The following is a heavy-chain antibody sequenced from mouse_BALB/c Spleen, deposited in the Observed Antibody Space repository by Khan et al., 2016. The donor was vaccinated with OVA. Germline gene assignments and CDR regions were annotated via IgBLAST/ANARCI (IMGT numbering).Heavy chain of an antibody. Sequence: VQLQESGPSLVQPSQTLSLTCSVTGDSITSGYWNWIRKFPGNKLEFMGYISYSGSTYYNPSLKGRISITRDTSKNQYFLQLNSVTTEDTATYYCARYLHYYGSSPWFPYWGQGTLVTVSA. J-gene: IGHJ3*01. CDR3: ARYLHYYGSSPWFPY. V-gene: IGHV3-8*02. D-gene: IGHD1-1*01. CDR2: ISYSGST. CDR1: GDSITSGY.